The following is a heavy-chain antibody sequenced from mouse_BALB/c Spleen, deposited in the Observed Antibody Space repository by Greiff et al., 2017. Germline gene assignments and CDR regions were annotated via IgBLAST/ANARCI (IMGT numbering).Heavy chain of an antibody. CDR3: ARHGGWYYFDY. V-gene: IGHV5-12-2*01. CDR1: GFTFSSYT. CDR2: ISNGGGST. Sequence: EVKLVESGGGLVQPGGSLKLSCAVSGFTFSSYTMSWVRQTPGKRLEWVAFISNGGGSTYYPDTVKSRFTISRDNDKNTLYLQMSSLKTEDTAMYYCARHGGWYYFDYWGQGTTLTVSS. J-gene: IGHJ2*01. D-gene: IGHD2-3*01.